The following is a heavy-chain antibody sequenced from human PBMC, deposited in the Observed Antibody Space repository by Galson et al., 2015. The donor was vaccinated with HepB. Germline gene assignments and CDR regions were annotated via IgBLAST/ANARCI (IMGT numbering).Heavy chain of an antibody. Sequence: SLRLSCAASGFTFSSYWMHWVRQAPGKGLVWVSRVNSDGSSTNYADSVKGRFTISRDNAKNSLYLQMNSLRAEDTAVYYCARDVQVGATTGMGFDYWGQGTLVTVSS. CDR1: GFTFSSYW. D-gene: IGHD1-26*01. J-gene: IGHJ4*02. CDR2: VNSDGSST. V-gene: IGHV3-74*01. CDR3: ARDVQVGATTGMGFDY.